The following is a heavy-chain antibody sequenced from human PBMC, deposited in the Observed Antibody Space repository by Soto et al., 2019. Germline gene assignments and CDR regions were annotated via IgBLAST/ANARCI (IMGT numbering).Heavy chain of an antibody. CDR3: ATSYLGYCSGGSCLSY. J-gene: IGHJ4*02. V-gene: IGHV1-18*01. CDR2: ISAYNGNT. Sequence: QVQLVQSGAEVKKPGASVKVSCKASGYTFTSYGISWVRQAPGQGPEWMGWISAYNGNTNYAQKLQGRVTMTTDTSTSTAYMELRSLRSDDTAVYYCATSYLGYCSGGSCLSYWGQGTLVTVSS. CDR1: GYTFTSYG. D-gene: IGHD2-15*01.